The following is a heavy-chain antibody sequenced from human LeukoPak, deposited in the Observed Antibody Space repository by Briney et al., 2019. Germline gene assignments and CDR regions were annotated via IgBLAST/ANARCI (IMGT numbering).Heavy chain of an antibody. CDR3: ARRSGNSSGWYDFDY. CDR1: GFTFSSYS. CDR2: ISSSSSYI. Sequence: GGSLRLSCAASGFTFSSYSMTWVRQAPGKGLEWVSSISSSSSYIYYADSVKGRFTISRDNAKNSLYLQMNSLRAEDTAVYYCARRSGNSSGWYDFDYWGQGTLVTVSS. V-gene: IGHV3-21*01. J-gene: IGHJ4*02. D-gene: IGHD6-19*01.